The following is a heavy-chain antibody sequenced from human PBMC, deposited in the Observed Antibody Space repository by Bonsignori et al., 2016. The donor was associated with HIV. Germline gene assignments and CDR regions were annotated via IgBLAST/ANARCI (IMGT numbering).Heavy chain of an antibody. Sequence: WVRQAPGQGLEWMGGIIPIFGTANYAQKFQGRVTITADESTSTAYMELSSLRSEDTAVYYCARGQLGGVFDYWGQGTLVTVSS. D-gene: IGHD6-13*01. V-gene: IGHV1-69*01. CDR3: ARGQLGGVFDY. J-gene: IGHJ4*02. CDR2: IIPIFGTA.